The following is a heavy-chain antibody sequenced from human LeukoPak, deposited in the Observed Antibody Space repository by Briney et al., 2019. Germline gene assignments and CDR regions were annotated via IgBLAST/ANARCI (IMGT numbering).Heavy chain of an antibody. CDR3: AREPYDILTGSGWDYYYYGMDV. D-gene: IGHD3-9*01. CDR1: GYSINNYW. J-gene: IGHJ6*02. CDR2: IDPSDSYT. V-gene: IGHV5-10-1*01. Sequence: GESLKISCKGSGYSINNYWISWVRQMPGKGLEWMGRIDPSDSYTNYSPSFQGHVTISADKSISTAYLQWSSLKASDTAMYYCAREPYDILTGSGWDYYYYGMDVWGQGTTVTVSS.